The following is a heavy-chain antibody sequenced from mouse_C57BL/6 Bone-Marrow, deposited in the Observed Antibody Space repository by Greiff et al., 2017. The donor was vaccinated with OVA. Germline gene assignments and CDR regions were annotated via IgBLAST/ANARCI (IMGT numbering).Heavy chain of an antibody. CDR3: ARRGATGSSFDY. J-gene: IGHJ2*01. CDR2: IDPSDSET. V-gene: IGHV1-52*01. D-gene: IGHD1-1*01. Sequence: QVQLQQPGAELVRPGSSVKLSCKASGYTFTSYWMHWVKQRPIQGLEWIGNIDPSDSETHYTQKFKDKATLTVDKSSSTAYMQLSSLTSEDSAVYYCARRGATGSSFDYWGQGTTLTVSS. CDR1: GYTFTSYW.